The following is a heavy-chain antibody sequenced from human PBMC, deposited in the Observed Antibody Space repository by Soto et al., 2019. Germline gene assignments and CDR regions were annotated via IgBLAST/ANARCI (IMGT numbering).Heavy chain of an antibody. V-gene: IGHV1-69*02. CDR1: GGTFSSYT. CDR2: IIPILGIA. CDR3: ARGGEIAYYYYYMDV. Sequence: SVKVSCKASGGTFSSYTISWVRQAPGQGLEWMGRIIPILGIANYAQKFQGRVTITADKSTSTAYMELSSLRAEDTAVYYCARGGEIAYYYYYMDVWGKGTTVTVSS. D-gene: IGHD3-16*01. J-gene: IGHJ6*03.